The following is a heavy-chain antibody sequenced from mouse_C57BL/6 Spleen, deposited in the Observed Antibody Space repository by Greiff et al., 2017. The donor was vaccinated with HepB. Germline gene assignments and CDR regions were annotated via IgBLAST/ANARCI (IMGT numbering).Heavy chain of an antibody. V-gene: IGHV1-80*01. J-gene: IGHJ2*01. CDR1: GYAFSSYW. D-gene: IGHD2-3*01. CDR3: ARSYDGPYFDY. Sequence: VQLQQSGAELVKPGASVKISCKASGYAFSSYWMNWVKQRPGKGLEWIGQIYPGDGDTNYNGKFKGKATLTADKSSSTAYMQLSSLTSEDSAVYFCARSYDGPYFDYWGQGTTLTVSS. CDR2: IYPGDGDT.